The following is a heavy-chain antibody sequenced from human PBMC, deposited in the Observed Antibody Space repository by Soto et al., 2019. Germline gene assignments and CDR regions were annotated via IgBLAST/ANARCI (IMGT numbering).Heavy chain of an antibody. D-gene: IGHD4-17*01. J-gene: IGHJ4*02. CDR2: INPNSGGT. V-gene: IGHV1-2*02. CDR3: ARGLGDYGDYANDY. CDR1: GYTFTGYY. Sequence: ASVKVSCKASGYTFTGYYMHWVRHAHGQGLEWMGWINPNSGGTNYAQKLQGRVTMTTDTSTSTAYMELRSLRSDDTAVYYCARGLGDYGDYANDYWGQGTLVTVSS.